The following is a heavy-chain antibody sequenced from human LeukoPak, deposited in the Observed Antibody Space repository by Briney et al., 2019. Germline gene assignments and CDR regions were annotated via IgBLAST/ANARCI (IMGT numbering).Heavy chain of an antibody. CDR1: GGSFSGYY. CDR3: ARGCGGYNFDY. V-gene: IGHV4-34*01. J-gene: IGHJ4*02. Sequence: SETLSLTCAVYGGSFSGYYWSWIRQPPGKGLEWIGEINHSGSTNYNPSLKSRVTISVDTSKNQFSLKLSSVTAADTAVYYCARGCGGYNFDYWGQGTLVTVSS. CDR2: INHSGST. D-gene: IGHD2-21*01.